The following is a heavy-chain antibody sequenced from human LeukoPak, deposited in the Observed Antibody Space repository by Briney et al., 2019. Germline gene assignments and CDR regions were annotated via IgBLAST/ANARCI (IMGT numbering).Heavy chain of an antibody. CDR2: IYYSGST. CDR1: GGSISSYY. Sequence: ASETLSPTCTVSGGSISSYYWSWIRQPPGKGLEWIGYIYYSGSTNYNPSPKSRVTISVDTSKNQFPLKLSSVTAADTAVYYCASSTLYSSSFDYWGQGTLVTVSS. CDR3: ASSTLYSSSFDY. J-gene: IGHJ4*02. D-gene: IGHD6-13*01. V-gene: IGHV4-59*01.